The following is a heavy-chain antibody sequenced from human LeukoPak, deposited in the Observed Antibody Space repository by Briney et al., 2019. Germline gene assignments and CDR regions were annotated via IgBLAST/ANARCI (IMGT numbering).Heavy chain of an antibody. CDR1: GYTFTSYY. CDR3: ARDGPRIAALGEDFDY. D-gene: IGHD6-6*01. Sequence: GASVKVSCKASGYTFTSYYMHWVRQAPGQGLDWIGIINPSGGSTSYAQKFQGRVTMTRDTSTSTVYMELSSLRSEDTAVYYCARDGPRIAALGEDFDYWGQGTLVTVSS. CDR2: INPSGGST. J-gene: IGHJ4*02. V-gene: IGHV1-46*01.